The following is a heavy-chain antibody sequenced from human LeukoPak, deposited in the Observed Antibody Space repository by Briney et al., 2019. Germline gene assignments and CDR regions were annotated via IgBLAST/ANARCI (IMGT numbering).Heavy chain of an antibody. D-gene: IGHD6-13*01. V-gene: IGHV3-30*04. CDR2: ISDVGTNT. Sequence: GGSLRLSCAASGFTFSSFAMHWVRQAPGKGLEWVAVISDVGTNTHYADSVKGRFTISRDSSKNTLYMQMNSLRAEDTAVYYCASFSSWNFDYWGQGTLVTVSS. CDR1: GFTFSSFA. J-gene: IGHJ4*02. CDR3: ASFSSWNFDY.